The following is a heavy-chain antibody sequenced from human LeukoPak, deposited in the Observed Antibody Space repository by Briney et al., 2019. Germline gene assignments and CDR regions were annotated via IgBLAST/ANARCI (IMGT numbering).Heavy chain of an antibody. CDR3: ARENCSSTSCSWFDP. D-gene: IGHD2-2*01. V-gene: IGHV1-2*02. J-gene: IGHJ5*02. Sequence: ASVKVSCKASGHTFTGYYMHWVRQAPGQGLEWMGWINPNSGGTNYAQKFQGRVTMTRDTSISTAYMELSRLRSDDTAVYYCARENCSSTSCSWFDPWGQGTLVTVSS. CDR1: GHTFTGYY. CDR2: INPNSGGT.